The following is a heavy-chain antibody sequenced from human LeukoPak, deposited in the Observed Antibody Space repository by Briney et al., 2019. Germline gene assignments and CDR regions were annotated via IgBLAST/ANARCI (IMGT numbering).Heavy chain of an antibody. CDR2: IIPIFGTA. Sequence: SVKVSCKASGGTFSGYAISWVRQAPGQGLEWMGGIIPIFGTANYAQKFQGRVTITADESTSTAYMELSSLRSEDTAVYYCAYYGSGSYYSPFDYWGQGTLVTVSS. CDR1: GGTFSGYA. V-gene: IGHV1-69*01. J-gene: IGHJ4*02. D-gene: IGHD3-10*01. CDR3: AYYGSGSYYSPFDY.